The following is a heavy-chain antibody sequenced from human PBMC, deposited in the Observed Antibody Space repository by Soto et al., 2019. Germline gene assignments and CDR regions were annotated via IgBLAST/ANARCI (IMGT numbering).Heavy chain of an antibody. CDR1: GGSFSGYY. Sequence: PSETLSLTCAVYGGSFSGYYWSWIRQPPGKGLEWIGEINHSGSTNYNPSLKSRVTISVDTSKNQFSLKLSSVTAADTAVYYCARVHDNYGDDYWGQGTLVTVSS. J-gene: IGHJ4*02. D-gene: IGHD4-17*01. CDR2: INHSGST. CDR3: ARVHDNYGDDY. V-gene: IGHV4-34*01.